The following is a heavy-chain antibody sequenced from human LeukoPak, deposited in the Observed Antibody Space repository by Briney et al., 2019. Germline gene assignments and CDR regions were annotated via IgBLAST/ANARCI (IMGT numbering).Heavy chain of an antibody. CDR2: IYYSGST. J-gene: IGHJ2*01. CDR3: ATRTLTYWYFDL. D-gene: IGHD1-14*01. V-gene: IGHV4-59*01. CDR1: GGSISSYY. Sequence: PSEALSLTCTVSGGSISSYYWSWIRQPPGKGLEWIGYIYYSGSTNYNPSLKSRVTISVDTSKNQFSLKLSSVTAADTAVYYCATRTLTYWYFDLWGRGTLVTGSS.